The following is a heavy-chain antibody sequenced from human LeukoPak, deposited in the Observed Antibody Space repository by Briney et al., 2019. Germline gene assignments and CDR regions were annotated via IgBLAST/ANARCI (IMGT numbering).Heavy chain of an antibody. J-gene: IGHJ4*02. D-gene: IGHD6-13*01. CDR3: AKDRSDSSTWYAGSH. Sequence: GGSLRLSCAASGFTFSSYGMHWVRQTPGKGLEWVAATSYDGRKKYYVDSVKGRFTISRDNSKNTLYLQMNSMRAEDTAVYYCAKDRSDSSTWYAGSHWGQGTLVTVSS. CDR1: GFTFSSYG. V-gene: IGHV3-30*18. CDR2: TSYDGRKK.